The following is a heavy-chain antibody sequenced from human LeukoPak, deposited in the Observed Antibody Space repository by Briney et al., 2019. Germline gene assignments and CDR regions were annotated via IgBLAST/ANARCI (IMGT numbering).Heavy chain of an antibody. J-gene: IGHJ4*02. V-gene: IGHV3-23*01. CDR1: GFTFSSYS. Sequence: GGSLRLSCAASGFTFSSYSMNWVRQAPGKGLEWVSAISGSGGSTYYADSVKGRFTISRDNSKNTLYLQMNSLRAEDTAVYYCARDRRYRAVAGTYDYWGQGTLVTVSS. D-gene: IGHD6-19*01. CDR3: ARDRRYRAVAGTYDY. CDR2: ISGSGGST.